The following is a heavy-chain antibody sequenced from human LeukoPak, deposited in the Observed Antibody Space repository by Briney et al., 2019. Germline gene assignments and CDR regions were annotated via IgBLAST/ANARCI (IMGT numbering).Heavy chain of an antibody. J-gene: IGHJ6*03. CDR1: GFTFSSYG. D-gene: IGHD2-2*01. Sequence: GGSLRLSCAASGFTFSSYGMSWVRQAPGKGLEWVSAISGSGGSTYYADSVKGRFTISRDNPKNTMYLQMNSLNAEDTAVYYCAKDEVVPGYYYTDVWGRGTTVTISS. CDR3: AKDEVVPGYYYTDV. CDR2: ISGSGGST. V-gene: IGHV3-23*01.